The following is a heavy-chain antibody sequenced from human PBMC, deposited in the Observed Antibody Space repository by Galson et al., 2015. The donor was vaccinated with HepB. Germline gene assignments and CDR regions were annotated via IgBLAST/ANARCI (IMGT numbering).Heavy chain of an antibody. CDR2: ISSSSSYI. D-gene: IGHD2/OR15-2a*01. J-gene: IGHJ4*02. Sequence: SLRLSCAASGFTFSSYSMNWVRQAPGKGLEWVSSISSSSSYIYYADSVKGRFTISRGNAKNSLYLQMNSLRAEDTAVYYCARDTTFWSSSPYYFDYWGQGTLVTVSS. CDR3: ARDTTFWSSSPYYFDY. CDR1: GFTFSSYS. V-gene: IGHV3-21*01.